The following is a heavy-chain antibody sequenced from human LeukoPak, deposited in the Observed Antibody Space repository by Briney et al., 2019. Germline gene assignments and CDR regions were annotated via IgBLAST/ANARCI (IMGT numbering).Heavy chain of an antibody. J-gene: IGHJ4*02. V-gene: IGHV3-21*01. CDR3: ASQDRGGYDGPVDY. Sequence: KSGGSLRLSCAASGFTFSSYSMNWVRQAPGKGLEWVSSISSSSIYIYYADSVKGRFTISRDNARNSLYLQMNSLRAEDTAIYYCASQDRGGYDGPVDYWGQGTLVTVSS. CDR1: GFTFSSYS. D-gene: IGHD5-12*01. CDR2: ISSSSIYI.